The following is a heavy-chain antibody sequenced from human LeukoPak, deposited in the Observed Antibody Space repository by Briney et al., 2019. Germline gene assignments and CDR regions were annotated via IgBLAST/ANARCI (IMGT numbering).Heavy chain of an antibody. Sequence: GASVKVSCKASGYTFTGYYMHWVRQAPGQGLEWMGWINPNSGGTNYAQKFQGRVTMTRDTSISTAYMELSRLRSDDTAVYYCARPRVGATLVYGYWGQGTLVTVSS. V-gene: IGHV1-2*02. CDR3: ARPRVGATLVYGY. J-gene: IGHJ4*02. CDR1: GYTFTGYY. D-gene: IGHD1-26*01. CDR2: INPNSGGT.